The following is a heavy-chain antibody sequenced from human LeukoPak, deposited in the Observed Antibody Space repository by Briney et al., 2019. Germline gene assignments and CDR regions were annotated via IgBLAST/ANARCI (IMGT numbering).Heavy chain of an antibody. CDR3: AKDIASARQWLGLDY. Sequence: GGSLRLSCAASGLTFSSYAMSWVRQAPGKGPEWVSSISGSGGSTYYADSVKGRFTISRDNSKNTLYLQMNSLRAEDTALYYCAKDIASARQWLGLDYWGQGTLVTVSS. V-gene: IGHV3-23*01. D-gene: IGHD6-19*01. CDR1: GLTFSSYA. CDR2: ISGSGGST. J-gene: IGHJ4*02.